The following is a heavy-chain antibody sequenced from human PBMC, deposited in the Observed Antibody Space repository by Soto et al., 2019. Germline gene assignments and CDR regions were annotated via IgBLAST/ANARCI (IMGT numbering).Heavy chain of an antibody. V-gene: IGHV4-4*07. J-gene: IGHJ4*02. CDR3: ARENILLAASGKRDFDF. CDR2: IYNSGST. D-gene: IGHD6-13*01. Sequence: QVQLQESGPGLVQPSETLSLTCTVSTDSISSYYWSWIRQPAGKGLEWIGRIYNSGSTNYNPSLKSRVTMSVDTSKNQFSLKLTSVTAADTAVYYCARENILLAASGKRDFDFWGPGTLVTVSS. CDR1: TDSISSYY.